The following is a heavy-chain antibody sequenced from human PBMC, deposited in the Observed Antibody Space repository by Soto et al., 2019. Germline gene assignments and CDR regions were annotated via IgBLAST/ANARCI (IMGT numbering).Heavy chain of an antibody. Sequence: QITLNESGPTQVKPRQTLTLTCTFPGFPLITNEVGVGWIRQSQGRAPKGLALIYWDDYKGYGHSLKSRLAMIKDTFKNQVVLTMAALSNADTVTYYDGCRVLRSVFGLVTTTGIYFDLWGQGTPVAVSS. D-gene: IGHD3-3*01. CDR2: IYWDDYK. V-gene: IGHV2-5*05. CDR3: GCRVLRSVFGLVTTTGIYFDL. J-gene: IGHJ4*02. CDR1: GFPLITNEVG.